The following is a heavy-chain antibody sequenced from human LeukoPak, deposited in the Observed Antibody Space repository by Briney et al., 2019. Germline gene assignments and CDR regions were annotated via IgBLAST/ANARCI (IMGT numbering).Heavy chain of an antibody. CDR3: ARAGLSIFGMITPNWFDP. J-gene: IGHJ5*02. Sequence: MPSETLSLTCSVYGGSFSDYYWSWIRQPPGKGLEWIGEISHSGSTKFNPSLKSRVTISVDTSRNQFSLNLTSVTAADTAVYYCARAGLSIFGMITPNWFDPWGQGTLVSVSS. CDR1: GGSFSDYY. CDR2: ISHSGST. D-gene: IGHD3-3*01. V-gene: IGHV4-34*01.